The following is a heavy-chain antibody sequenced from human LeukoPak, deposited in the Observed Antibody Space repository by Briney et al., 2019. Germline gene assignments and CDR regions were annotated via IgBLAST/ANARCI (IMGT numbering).Heavy chain of an antibody. Sequence: ASVKVSCKASGYTFTSYDISWVRQAPGQGLEWMGWISAYNGNTNYAQKLQGRVTMTTDTSTSTAYMELRSLRSDDTAVYYCARDTPAVYDSSGYKDAFDIWGQGTMVTVSS. D-gene: IGHD3-22*01. J-gene: IGHJ3*02. CDR3: ARDTPAVYDSSGYKDAFDI. CDR1: GYTFTSYD. CDR2: ISAYNGNT. V-gene: IGHV1-18*01.